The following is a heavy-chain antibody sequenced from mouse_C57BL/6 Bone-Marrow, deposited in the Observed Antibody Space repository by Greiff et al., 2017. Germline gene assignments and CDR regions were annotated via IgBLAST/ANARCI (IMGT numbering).Heavy chain of an antibody. V-gene: IGHV1-54*01. CDR1: GYAFTNYL. J-gene: IGHJ4*01. Sequence: QVQLQQSGAELVRPGTSVKVSCKASGYAFTNYLIEWVKQRPGKGLEWIGVINPGSGGTNYNEKFKGKATLTADNSSSTAYMQLSSLTSEDSAVYFCARCRGDYWGQGTSVTVSS. CDR3: ARCRGDY. CDR2: INPGSGGT.